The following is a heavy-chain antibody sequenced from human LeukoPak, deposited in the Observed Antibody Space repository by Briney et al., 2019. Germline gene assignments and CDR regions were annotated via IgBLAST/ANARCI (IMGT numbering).Heavy chain of an antibody. Sequence: SETLSFTCTVSGGSVSSGSYYWSWIRQPPGKGLEWIGYIYYSGSTNYNPSLKSRVTISVDTSKNQFSLKLSSVTAADTAVYYCARTPAWFGEPDYAFDIWGQGTMVTVSS. D-gene: IGHD3-10*01. J-gene: IGHJ3*02. CDR1: GGSVSSGSYY. V-gene: IGHV4-61*01. CDR3: ARTPAWFGEPDYAFDI. CDR2: IYYSGST.